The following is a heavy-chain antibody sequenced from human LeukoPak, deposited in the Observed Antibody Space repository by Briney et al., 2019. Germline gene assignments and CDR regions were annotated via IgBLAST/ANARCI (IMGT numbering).Heavy chain of an antibody. CDR3: FMATLDY. CDR2: INPSGGST. D-gene: IGHD5-24*01. J-gene: IGHJ4*02. V-gene: IGHV1-46*01. Sequence: ASVTVSCKASGFTFTSYYMHWVRQAPGQGLEWMGIINPSGGSTSYAQKFQGRVTMTRDTSTSTVYMELSSLRSEDTAVYYCFMATLDYWGQGTLVTVSS. CDR1: GFTFTSYY.